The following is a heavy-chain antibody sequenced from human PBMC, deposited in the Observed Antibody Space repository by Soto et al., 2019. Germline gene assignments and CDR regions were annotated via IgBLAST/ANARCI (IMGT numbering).Heavy chain of an antibody. CDR1: GFTFSSYG. CDR2: ISYDGSNK. CDR3: AKAAMYSSSWYVY. V-gene: IGHV3-30*18. Sequence: GGSLRLSCAASGFTFSSYGMHWVRQAPGKGLEWVAVISYDGSNKYYADSVKGRFTISRDNSKNTLYLQMNSLRAEDTAVYYCAKAAMYSSSWYVYWGQGTLVTVSS. J-gene: IGHJ4*02. D-gene: IGHD6-13*01.